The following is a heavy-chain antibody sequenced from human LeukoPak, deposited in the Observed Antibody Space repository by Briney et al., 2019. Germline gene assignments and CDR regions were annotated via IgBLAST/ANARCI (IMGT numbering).Heavy chain of an antibody. CDR3: ARVLNGYNIRDYFDY. Sequence: GASVKVSCKASGYTFTSYYIHWVRQAPEQGLEWMGLINPSGGSTNYAQKFQGRVTMTRDTSTSTVYMELSSLRSDDTAVYYCARVLNGYNIRDYFDYWGQGTLVTVSS. CDR2: INPSGGST. CDR1: GYTFTSYY. D-gene: IGHD5-24*01. V-gene: IGHV1-46*01. J-gene: IGHJ4*02.